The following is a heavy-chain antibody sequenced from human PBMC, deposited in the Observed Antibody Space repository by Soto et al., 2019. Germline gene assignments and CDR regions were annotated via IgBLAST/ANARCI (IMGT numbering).Heavy chain of an antibody. D-gene: IGHD3-22*01. V-gene: IGHV3-11*01. CDR1: GFTFSDYY. CDR2: ISSSGSTI. Sequence: PGGSLRLSCAASGFTFSDYYMSWIRQAPGKGLEWVSYISSSGSTIYYADSVKGRFTISRDNAKNSLYLQMNSQRAEDTAVYYCARSLYYYDSSGYYSGAFDIWGQGTMVTVSS. CDR3: ARSLYYYDSSGYYSGAFDI. J-gene: IGHJ3*02.